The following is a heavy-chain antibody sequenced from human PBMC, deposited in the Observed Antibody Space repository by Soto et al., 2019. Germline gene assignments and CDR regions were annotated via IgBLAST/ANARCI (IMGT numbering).Heavy chain of an antibody. CDR2: IIPLFGTT. Sequence: QVQLVQSGAEVKKPGSSVKVSCKVSGGPFSSYTLSWVRQAPGQGPEWMGEIIPLFGTTNYVQGFQGRLTIAADVSTNTAYMELSSLRSDDTALYFCVRDSIAASGFDSRGQGTVVTVS. D-gene: IGHD6-13*01. V-gene: IGHV1-69*12. CDR3: VRDSIAASGFDS. J-gene: IGHJ4*02. CDR1: GGPFSSYT.